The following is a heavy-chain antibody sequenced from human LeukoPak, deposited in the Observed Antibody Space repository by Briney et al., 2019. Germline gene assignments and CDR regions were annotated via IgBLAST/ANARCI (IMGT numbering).Heavy chain of an antibody. CDR1: GGSFSGYY. CDR3: ARESVAEGMDV. V-gene: IGHV4-34*01. CDR2: INHSGST. D-gene: IGHD5-12*01. J-gene: IGHJ6*04. Sequence: SETLSLTCAVYGGSFSGYYWSWIRQPPGKGLEWIGEINHSGSTNYNPSLKSRVTISVDTSKNQFSLKLSSVTAADTAVYYCARESVAEGMDVWGKGTTVTVSS.